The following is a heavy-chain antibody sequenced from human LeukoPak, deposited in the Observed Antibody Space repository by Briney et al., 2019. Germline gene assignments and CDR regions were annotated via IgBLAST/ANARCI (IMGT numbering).Heavy chain of an antibody. V-gene: IGHV1-69*04. Sequence: GASVKVSCKASGGTFSSYAISWVRQAPGQGLEWMGRIIPILGIANYAQKFQGRVTITADKSTSTAYMELSSLRSEDTAVYYCARGGSSYYDSSGYPASSHYLLDYWGQGTLVTVSS. D-gene: IGHD3-22*01. CDR1: GGTFSSYA. CDR3: ARGGSSYYDSSGYPASSHYLLDY. CDR2: IIPILGIA. J-gene: IGHJ4*02.